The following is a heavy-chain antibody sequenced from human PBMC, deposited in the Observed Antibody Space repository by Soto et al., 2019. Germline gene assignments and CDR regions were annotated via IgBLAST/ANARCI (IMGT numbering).Heavy chain of an antibody. CDR3: ARGLRGVLDY. V-gene: IGHV3-33*01. Sequence: GGSLRLSCVASGFNFGNFGMRWVRQAPGKGLEWLTVISNDENIKQDSVRGRFAIARDNSKNTLYLHLTSLRAEDTAIYYCARGLRGVLDYWGQGXLVTVYS. CDR1: GFNFGNFG. CDR2: ISNDENIK. D-gene: IGHD5-12*01. J-gene: IGHJ4*02.